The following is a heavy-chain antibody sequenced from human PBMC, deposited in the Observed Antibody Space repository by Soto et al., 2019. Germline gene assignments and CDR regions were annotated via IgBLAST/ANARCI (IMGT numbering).Heavy chain of an antibody. Sequence: SETLSLTCAVYGGSFSGYYWSWIRQPPGKGLEWIGEINHSGSTNYNPSLKSRVTISVDTSKNQFSLKLSSVTAADTAVYYCERVGYSRSSDYWGQGTLVTVSS. CDR1: GGSFSGYY. V-gene: IGHV4-34*01. D-gene: IGHD6-6*01. CDR2: INHSGST. CDR3: ERVGYSRSSDY. J-gene: IGHJ4*02.